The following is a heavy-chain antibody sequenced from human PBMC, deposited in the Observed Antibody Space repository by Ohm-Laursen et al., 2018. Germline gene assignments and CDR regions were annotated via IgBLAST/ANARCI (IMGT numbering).Heavy chain of an antibody. J-gene: IGHJ3*02. CDR3: AKAIGDYVSGAFDI. V-gene: IGHV3-33*06. Sequence: SLRLSCAASGFTFSSYGMHWVRQAPGKGLEWVAVIWYDGSNKYYADSVKGRFTISRDNSKNTLYLQMNSLRAEDTAVYYCAKAIGDYVSGAFDIWGQGTMVTVSS. D-gene: IGHD4-17*01. CDR1: GFTFSSYG. CDR2: IWYDGSNK.